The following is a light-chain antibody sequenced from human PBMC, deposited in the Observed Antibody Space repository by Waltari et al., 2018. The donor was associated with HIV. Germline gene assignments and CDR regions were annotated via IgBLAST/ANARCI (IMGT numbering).Light chain of an antibody. J-gene: IGLJ1*01. CDR1: SSAVGGHNY. CDR2: EVS. Sequence: QSALTQPASVSGSPGQSITISCTGTSSAVGGHNYGSWYQPHPGKAPKLMIYEVSTRPSGVSTRFSGSKSGNTASLTISGLQAEAEADYYCSSYTSSSTPYVFGTGTKVTVL. V-gene: IGLV2-14*01. CDR3: SSYTSSSTPYV.